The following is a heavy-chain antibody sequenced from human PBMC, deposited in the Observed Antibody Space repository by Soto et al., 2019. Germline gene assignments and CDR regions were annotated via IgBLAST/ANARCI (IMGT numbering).Heavy chain of an antibody. Sequence: PGGSLRLSCTGSGFPFSAYNINWVRQAPGKGLEWVSTIDGSGGTTYYADSVKGRFTISRDNSINTVFLQMNSLRADDTALYFCAKNSGWFNTWGQGALVTVSS. J-gene: IGHJ5*02. V-gene: IGHV3-23*01. CDR3: AKNSGWFNT. CDR2: IDGSGGTT. CDR1: GFPFSAYN. D-gene: IGHD3-10*01.